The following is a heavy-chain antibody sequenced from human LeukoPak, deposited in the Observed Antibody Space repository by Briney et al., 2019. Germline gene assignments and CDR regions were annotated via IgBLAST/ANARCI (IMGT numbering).Heavy chain of an antibody. Sequence: WXGEINHSGSTNYNPSLKSRVTISVDTSKNQFSLKLSSVTAADTAVYYCARDFTMVRGVPDYWGQGTLVTVSS. D-gene: IGHD3-10*01. CDR2: INHSGST. J-gene: IGHJ4*02. CDR3: ARDFTMVRGVPDY. V-gene: IGHV4-34*01.